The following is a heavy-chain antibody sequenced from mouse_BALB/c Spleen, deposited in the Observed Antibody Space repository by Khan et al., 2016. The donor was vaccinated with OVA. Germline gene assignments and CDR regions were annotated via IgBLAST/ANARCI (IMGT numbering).Heavy chain of an antibody. CDR3: AREASSWDFSFPY. D-gene: IGHD4-1*01. CDR2: INPSNDGT. J-gene: IGHJ3*01. Sequence: VQLQQSGPELIKPGASVKMSCKASGYTFTNYVIHWVRQRPGQGLEWIGYINPSNDGTRYTEKFKGKATLTSDKSSSTVYLDFSSLTSEDSAVYYCAREASSWDFSFPYWGQGTLVTVSA. CDR1: GYTFTNYV. V-gene: IGHV1S136*01.